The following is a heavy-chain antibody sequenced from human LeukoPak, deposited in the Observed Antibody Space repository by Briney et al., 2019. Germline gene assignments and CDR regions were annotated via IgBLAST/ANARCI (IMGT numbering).Heavy chain of an antibody. V-gene: IGHV3-48*03. CDR2: ISSGDSTM. D-gene: IGHD2-2*01. J-gene: IGHJ4*02. CDR3: ARGRYCTSNSCSPRGYYFDY. Sequence: GGSLRLSCVASRFTFSSYERNWVRQAPGKGLEWVSYISSGDSTMYYADSVKGRFTISRDNAKNSLYLQMNSLRAEDTAVYYCARGRYCTSNSCSPRGYYFDYWGQGTLVTVSS. CDR1: RFTFSSYE.